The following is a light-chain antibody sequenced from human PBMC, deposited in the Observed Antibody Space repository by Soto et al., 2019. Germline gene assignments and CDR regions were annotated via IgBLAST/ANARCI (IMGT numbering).Light chain of an antibody. J-gene: IGLJ2*01. CDR2: RSI. CDR1: YSNIESNT. CDR3: AAWDDSLKGPV. V-gene: IGLV1-44*01. Sequence: QSVLTQPPSASGAPGQRVTISCSGSYSNIESNTVIWYQQLPGTAPKLLIYRSIQRPSGVPDRFSGSKSGTSASLAISGLQSEDEADYYCAAWDDSLKGPVFGGGTKVTVL.